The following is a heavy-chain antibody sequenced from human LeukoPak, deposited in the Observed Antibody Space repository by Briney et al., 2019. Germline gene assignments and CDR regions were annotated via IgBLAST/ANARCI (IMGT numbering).Heavy chain of an antibody. D-gene: IGHD2/OR15-2a*01. V-gene: IGHV1-2*02. CDR1: GFTLTDHY. CDR2: IGPHSTFT. J-gene: IGHJ4*02. Sequence: AASVKVSCKSSGFTLTDHYIHWVHQGPGQGLEWMGYIGPHSTFTSSPQEFQGRVTMTRDASMSTAYMELTRLTSDDTAVYYCVREGEGPLSKDFDYWGQGTLVTVSS. CDR3: VREGEGPLSKDFDY.